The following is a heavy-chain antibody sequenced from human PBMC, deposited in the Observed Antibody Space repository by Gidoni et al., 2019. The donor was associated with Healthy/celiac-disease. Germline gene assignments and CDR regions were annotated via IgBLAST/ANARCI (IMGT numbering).Heavy chain of an antibody. J-gene: IGHJ6*02. V-gene: IGHV3-30*18. CDR1: GFTFSSYG. CDR3: AKDGAYSSSSTDYYYYYGIGR. CDR2: ISYDGSNK. D-gene: IGHD6-6*01. Sequence: QVQLVESGGGVVQPGRSLRLSCAASGFTFSSYGMHWVRQAPGKGLEWVAVISYDGSNKYYADSVKGRFTISRDNSKNTLYLQMNSLRAEDTAVYYCAKDGAYSSSSTDYYYYYGIGRLGPRDHGHRLL.